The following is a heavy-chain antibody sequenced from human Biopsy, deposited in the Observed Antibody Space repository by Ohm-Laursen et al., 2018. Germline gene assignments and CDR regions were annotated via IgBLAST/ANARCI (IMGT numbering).Heavy chain of an antibody. J-gene: IGHJ2*01. V-gene: IGHV1-69*06. Sequence: ESSVKVSCKPSGGTFTNHAVGWVRQAPGQGLEWVGSSIPLFNTANYADKFQGRVTLTADKSTTTAYMELSSLRSEDTAIYYCARFPLGAYDDSGSYRAVEHWYFDLWGRGTLVTVSS. CDR3: ARFPLGAYDDSGSYRAVEHWYFDL. CDR2: SIPLFNTA. D-gene: IGHD3-22*01. CDR1: GGTFTNHA.